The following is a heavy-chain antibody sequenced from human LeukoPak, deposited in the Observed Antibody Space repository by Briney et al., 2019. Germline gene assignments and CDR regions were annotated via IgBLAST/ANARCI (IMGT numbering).Heavy chain of an antibody. D-gene: IGHD3/OR15-3a*01. J-gene: IGHJ4*02. CDR3: ARDQWGRKILDQN. V-gene: IGHV3-23*01. CDR1: GFTFSSYA. Sequence: PGGSLRLSCAASGFTFSSYAMSWVRQAPGKGLEWVSAISGSGGSTYYADSVKGRFTISRDNSKNTLYLQMNSLRAEDTAVYYCARDQWGRKILDQNWGQGTLVTVSS. CDR2: ISGSGGST.